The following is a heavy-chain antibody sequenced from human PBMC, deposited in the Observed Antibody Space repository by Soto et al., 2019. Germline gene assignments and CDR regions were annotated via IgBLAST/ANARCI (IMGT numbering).Heavy chain of an antibody. CDR3: ARGPHDSSGYYLFDY. V-gene: IGHV1-69*13. J-gene: IGHJ4*02. D-gene: IGHD3-22*01. Sequence: SVKVSCKASGGTFSSYAISWVRQAPGQGLEWMGGIIPIFGTANYAQKFQGRVTITADESTSTAYMELSSLRSEDTVVYYCARGPHDSSGYYLFDYWGQGTLVTVSS. CDR1: GGTFSSYA. CDR2: IIPIFGTA.